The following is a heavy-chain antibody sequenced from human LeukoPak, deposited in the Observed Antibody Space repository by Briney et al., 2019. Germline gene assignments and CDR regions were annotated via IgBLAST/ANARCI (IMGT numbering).Heavy chain of an antibody. CDR1: GFTFSSYG. Sequence: GGSLSLSCAASGFTFSSYGMHWVRQAPGKGLEWVAFIGYDGSNKYNADSVQGRFTISRDNSKNTLYLQTNSLRAEDTAVYYCAKDRLLRDIVVVPAGYWGQGTLVTVSS. D-gene: IGHD2-2*01. J-gene: IGHJ4*02. V-gene: IGHV3-30*02. CDR2: IGYDGSNK. CDR3: AKDRLLRDIVVVPAGY.